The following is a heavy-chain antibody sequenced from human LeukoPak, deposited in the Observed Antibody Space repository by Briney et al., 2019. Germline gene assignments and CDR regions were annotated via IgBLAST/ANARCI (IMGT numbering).Heavy chain of an antibody. D-gene: IGHD6-13*01. J-gene: IGHJ3*02. CDR2: INHSGST. Sequence: PSETLSLTCTVSGGSISSYYWSWIRQPPGKGLEWIGEINHSGSTNYNPSLKSRVTISVDTSKNQFSLKLSSVTAADTAVYYCAREIAAIRAFDIWGQGTMVTVSS. CDR3: AREIAAIRAFDI. CDR1: GGSISSYY. V-gene: IGHV4-34*01.